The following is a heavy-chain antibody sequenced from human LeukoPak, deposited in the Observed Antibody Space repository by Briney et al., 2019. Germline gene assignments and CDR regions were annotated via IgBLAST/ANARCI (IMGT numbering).Heavy chain of an antibody. Sequence: GGSLRLSCATSGFTFSNYWMTWVRQAPGKGLEWVASLREDGSEKDYVDSVKGRFTISRDNAKNSLYLQMNSLRAEDTAVYYCARSYDYIWGTYRPFYYFDYWGQGTMVTVSS. CDR1: GFTFSNYW. CDR2: LREDGSEK. V-gene: IGHV3-7*01. CDR3: ARSYDYIWGTYRPFYYFDY. J-gene: IGHJ4*02. D-gene: IGHD3-16*02.